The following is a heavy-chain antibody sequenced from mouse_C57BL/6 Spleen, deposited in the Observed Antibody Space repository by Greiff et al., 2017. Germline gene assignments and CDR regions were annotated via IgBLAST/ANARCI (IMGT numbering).Heavy chain of an antibody. CDR2: IDPSDSYT. J-gene: IGHJ2*01. CDR1: GYTFTSYW. V-gene: IGHV1-69*01. Sequence: VQLQQSGAELVMPGASVKLSCKASGYTFTSYWMHWVKQRPGQGLEWIGEIDPSDSYTNYNQKFKGMSTLTVDKSSSTAYMQLSSLTSEDSAVYYCARYGSSPLDYWGQGTTLTVSS. CDR3: ARYGSSPLDY. D-gene: IGHD1-1*01.